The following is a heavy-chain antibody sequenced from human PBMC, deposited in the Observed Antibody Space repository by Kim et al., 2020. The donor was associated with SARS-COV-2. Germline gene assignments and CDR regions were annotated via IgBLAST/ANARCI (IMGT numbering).Heavy chain of an antibody. V-gene: IGHV3-23*01. J-gene: IGHJ4*02. CDR3: AKDSEVTTVTTFRV. D-gene: IGHD4-17*01. Sequence: ADSVKGRFTISRDNSKNTLYLQMNSLRAEDTAVYYCAKDSEVTTVTTFRVWGQGTLVTVSS.